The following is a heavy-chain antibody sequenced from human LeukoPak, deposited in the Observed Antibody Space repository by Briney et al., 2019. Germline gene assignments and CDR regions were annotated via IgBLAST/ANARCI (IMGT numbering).Heavy chain of an antibody. CDR3: ARPRLEYCSGGSCFDAFDI. CDR2: IRYDGSNK. Sequence: GGSLRLSCAASGFTFSSYGMHWVRQAPGEGLEWVAFIRYDGSNKYCADSVKGRFTISRDNSKNTLFLQMNSLTAEDTAIYSCARPRLEYCSGGSCFDAFDIWGQGTMVTVSS. J-gene: IGHJ3*02. D-gene: IGHD2-15*01. CDR1: GFTFSSYG. V-gene: IGHV3-30*02.